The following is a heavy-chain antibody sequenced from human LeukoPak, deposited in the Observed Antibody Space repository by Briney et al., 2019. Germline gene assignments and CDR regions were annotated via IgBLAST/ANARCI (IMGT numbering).Heavy chain of an antibody. D-gene: IGHD3-3*01. V-gene: IGHV3-48*02. CDR1: GFTFSNYA. J-gene: IGHJ4*02. CDR2: ISGSTGST. Sequence: GGSLRLSCAASGFTFSNYAMNWVRQAPGKGLEWVSLISGSTGSTYYADSVKGRFTISGDNAKKSLYLQMNNLRDEDTAVYFCARTSGYNYYFDYWGQGTLVTVSS. CDR3: ARTSGYNYYFDY.